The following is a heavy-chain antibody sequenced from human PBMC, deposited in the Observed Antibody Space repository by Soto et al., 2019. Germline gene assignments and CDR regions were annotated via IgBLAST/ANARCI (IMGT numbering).Heavy chain of an antibody. V-gene: IGHV3-30-3*01. CDR1: GFTFSSYA. CDR2: ISYDGSNK. D-gene: IGHD1-26*01. J-gene: IGHJ2*01. CDR3: ARLGIVGAPDWYFDL. Sequence: QVQLVESGGGVVQPGRSLRLSCAASGFTFSSYAMHWVRQAPGKGLEWVAVISYDGSNKYYADSVKGRFTISRDNSKSTLYLQMNSLRAEDTAVYYCARLGIVGAPDWYFDLWGRGTLVTVSS.